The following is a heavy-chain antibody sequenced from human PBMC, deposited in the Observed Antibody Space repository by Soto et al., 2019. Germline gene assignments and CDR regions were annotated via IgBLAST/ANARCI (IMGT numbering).Heavy chain of an antibody. Sequence: VQLQESGPGLVKPSQTLSLTCTVSGGSINSGGYYWIWIRPHPGKGLEWIGHIDYSGYASYNPSLKRRLTVSVDTSKTQFSLRLTSVTAADAALYYCATSYCRSTNCPYYFEYWGQGTLVTVSS. V-gene: IGHV4-31*03. CDR3: ATSYCRSTNCPYYFEY. CDR2: IDYSGYA. D-gene: IGHD2-2*01. CDR1: GGSINSGGYY. J-gene: IGHJ4*02.